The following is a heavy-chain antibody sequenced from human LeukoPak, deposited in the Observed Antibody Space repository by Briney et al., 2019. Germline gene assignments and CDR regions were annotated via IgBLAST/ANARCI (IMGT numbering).Heavy chain of an antibody. CDR1: GYTFTGYD. Sequence: ASVKVSCKASGYTFTGYDMHWVRQAPGQGLEWMGWINPNSGGTNYAQKFQGRVTMTRDTSISTAYMELSRLRSDDTAVYYCARDTIRSGSGLGWGQGTLVTVSS. V-gene: IGHV1-2*02. CDR3: ARDTIRSGSGLG. CDR2: INPNSGGT. J-gene: IGHJ4*02. D-gene: IGHD3-10*01.